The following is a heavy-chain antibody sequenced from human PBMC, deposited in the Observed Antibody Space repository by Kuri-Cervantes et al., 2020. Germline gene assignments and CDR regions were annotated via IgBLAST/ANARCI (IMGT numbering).Heavy chain of an antibody. CDR3: ARDKGFYDPSGVRGYYFDY. D-gene: IGHD3-22*01. CDR1: GFTFSDYY. CDR2: ISNSGTTI. J-gene: IGHJ4*02. V-gene: IGHV3-11*01. Sequence: GGSLRLSCAASGFTFSDYYMSWIRQAPGKGLEWISYISNSGTTIYYAADSVKGRFTPSRDNAENSLYLQMNSLRAEDTGVYYCARDKGFYDPSGVRGYYFDYWGQGTLVTVSS.